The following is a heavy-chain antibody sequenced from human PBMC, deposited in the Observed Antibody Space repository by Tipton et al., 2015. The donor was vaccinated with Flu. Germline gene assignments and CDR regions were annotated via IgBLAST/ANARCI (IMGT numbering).Heavy chain of an antibody. V-gene: IGHV3-53*01. CDR1: GFNVGSSY. CDR3: ARDPLYKGGWYGSHYYNGMDA. Sequence: GSLRLSCAASGFNVGSSYMSWVRQSPGRGLEWVSVIYSDGGTYYGDSVKGRFTMSRDTSLNMVFLQMNRLRVEDTAVYFCARDPLYKGGWYGSHYYNGMDAWVQGTTGTVAS. CDR2: IYSDGGT. J-gene: IGHJ6*02. D-gene: IGHD6-19*01.